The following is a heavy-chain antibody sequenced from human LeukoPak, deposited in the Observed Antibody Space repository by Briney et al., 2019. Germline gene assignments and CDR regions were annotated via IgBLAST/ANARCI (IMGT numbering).Heavy chain of an antibody. CDR3: ARGPTDYDFWSGYSKKYYYYMDV. Sequence: SVKVSCKASGGTFSNYAISWVRQAPGQGLEWMGGIIPIFGTANYAQKLQDRVTLSMEESTSTAYMELSSLRSEVTAVYYCARGPTDYDFWSGYSKKYYYYMDVWGTGTTVTVSS. CDR2: IIPIFGTA. V-gene: IGHV1-69*05. J-gene: IGHJ6*03. D-gene: IGHD3-3*01. CDR1: GGTFSNYA.